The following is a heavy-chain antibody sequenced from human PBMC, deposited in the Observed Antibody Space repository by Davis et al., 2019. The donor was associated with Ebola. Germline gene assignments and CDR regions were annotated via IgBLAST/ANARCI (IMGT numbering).Heavy chain of an antibody. CDR1: EFTFSGYA. CDR3: ARHDYGDSHFDY. J-gene: IGHJ4*02. V-gene: IGHV3-23*01. CDR2: ISGSGGST. D-gene: IGHD4-17*01. Sequence: GESLKISCAASEFTFSGYAMSWVRQAPGKGLEWVSAISGSGGSTYYAGSVKGRFTISRDNSRNTLYLQMNSLRAEDTAVYYCARHDYGDSHFDYWGQGTLVTVSS.